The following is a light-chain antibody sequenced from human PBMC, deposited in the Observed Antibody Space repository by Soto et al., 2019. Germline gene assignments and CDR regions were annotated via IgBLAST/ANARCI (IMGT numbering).Light chain of an antibody. J-gene: IGKJ3*01. CDR1: QSVTTF. CDR3: QQRGNWPLT. V-gene: IGKV3-11*01. Sequence: EIVLTQSPATLSLSPGERATLSCRASQSVTTFLAWYQQKPGQAPRLLIFDASSRATGVPARFSGIGSGTDFTLTISSLEPEDSAVYYCQQRGNWPLTFGPGTKVDIK. CDR2: DAS.